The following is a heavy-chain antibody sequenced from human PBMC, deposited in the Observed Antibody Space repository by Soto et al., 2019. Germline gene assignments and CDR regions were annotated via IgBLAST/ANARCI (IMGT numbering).Heavy chain of an antibody. Sequence: GGSLRLSCAASGFTFSSYSMNWFRQAPGKGLEWVSYISSSSSTIYYADSVKGRFTISRDNAKNSLYLQMNSLRAEDTAVYYCARDQLLKWAAFDIWGQGTMVTVSS. CDR2: ISSSSSTI. V-gene: IGHV3-48*01. CDR1: GFTFSSYS. CDR3: ARDQLLKWAAFDI. J-gene: IGHJ3*02. D-gene: IGHD2-2*01.